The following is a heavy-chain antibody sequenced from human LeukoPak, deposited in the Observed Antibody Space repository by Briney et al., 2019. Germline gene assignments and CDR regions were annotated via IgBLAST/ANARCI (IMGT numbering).Heavy chain of an antibody. J-gene: IGHJ4*02. V-gene: IGHV3-74*01. CDR3: AQEGTGDYYFDY. Sequence: GGSLRLSCAASGFTFSSYWMHWVRHAPGKGLVWVSRINSDGRSTSYADSVKGRFTISRDNAKNTLYLQMNSLRAEDTAVYYCAQEGTGDYYFDYWGQGTLVTVSS. CDR1: GFTFSSYW. D-gene: IGHD7-27*01. CDR2: INSDGRST.